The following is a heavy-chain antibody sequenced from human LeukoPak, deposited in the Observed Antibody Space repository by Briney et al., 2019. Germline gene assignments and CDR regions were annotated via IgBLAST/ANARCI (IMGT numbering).Heavy chain of an antibody. V-gene: IGHV4-34*01. D-gene: IGHD6-13*01. J-gene: IGHJ5*02. Sequence: PSETLSLTCAVYGGSFSGYYWSWIRQPPGKGLEWIGEINHSGSTNYNPSLKSRVTISVDTSKNQFSLKLSSVTAADTAVYYCARGSSSRPSGGWFDPWGQGTLVTVSS. CDR3: ARGSSSRPSGGWFDP. CDR1: GGSFSGYY. CDR2: INHSGST.